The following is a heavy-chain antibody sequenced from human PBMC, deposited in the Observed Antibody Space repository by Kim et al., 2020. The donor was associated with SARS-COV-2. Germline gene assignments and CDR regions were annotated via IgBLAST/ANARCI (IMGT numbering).Heavy chain of an antibody. D-gene: IGHD3-9*01. Sequence: PPLKSRVTISVDTSKNQFSLKRSSVTAADTAVYYCARQKYYDILTVFDYWGQGTLVTVSS. J-gene: IGHJ4*02. CDR3: ARQKYYDILTVFDY. V-gene: IGHV4-39*01.